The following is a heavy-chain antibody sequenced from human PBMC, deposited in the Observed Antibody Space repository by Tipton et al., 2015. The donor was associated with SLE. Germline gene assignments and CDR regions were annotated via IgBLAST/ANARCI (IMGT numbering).Heavy chain of an antibody. D-gene: IGHD6-19*01. V-gene: IGHV3-7*01. CDR1: GFTFSSYW. CDR2: IKQDGSEK. J-gene: IGHJ4*02. CDR3: ARSTSLARAVAAREYFDY. Sequence: SLRLSCAASGFTFSSYWMSWVRQAPGKGLEWVANIKQDGSEKYYVDSVKGRFTISRDNAKNSLYLQMNSLRAEDTAGYYCARSTSLARAVAAREYFDYWGQGTLVTVSS.